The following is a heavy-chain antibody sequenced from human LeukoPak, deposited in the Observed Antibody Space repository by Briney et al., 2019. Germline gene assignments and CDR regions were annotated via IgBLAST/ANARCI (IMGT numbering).Heavy chain of an antibody. D-gene: IGHD1-26*01. CDR2: INSGGTVT. CDR1: GFTCSDFW. V-gene: IGHV3-74*01. CDR3: ANQRGSYSGYFDY. J-gene: IGHJ4*02. Sequence: QPGGSLRLSCAASGFTCSDFWMHWVRQAPGKGLVWVSRINSGGTVTNYADSVKGRFTISRDNAKNTVYLQMNSLRAEDTAVYYCANQRGSYSGYFDYWGQGILVTVSS.